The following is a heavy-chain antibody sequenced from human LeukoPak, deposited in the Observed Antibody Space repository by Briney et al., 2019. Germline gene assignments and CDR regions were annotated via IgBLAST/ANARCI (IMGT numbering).Heavy chain of an antibody. V-gene: IGHV4-38-2*02. CDR1: GYSISSGYY. CDR2: IYHSGST. J-gene: IGHJ4*02. D-gene: IGHD3-16*01. Sequence: PSETLSLACTVSGYSISSGYYWGWIRQPPGKGLKWVGSIYHSGSTYYNPSLKSRVTISVDTSKNQFSLKLSSVTAADTAVYYCARERLGETYFEYWGRGILVTVSS. CDR3: ARERLGETYFEY.